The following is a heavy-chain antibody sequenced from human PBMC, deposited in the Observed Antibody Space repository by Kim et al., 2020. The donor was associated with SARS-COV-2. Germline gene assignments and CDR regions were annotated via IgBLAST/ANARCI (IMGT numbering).Heavy chain of an antibody. D-gene: IGHD6-13*01. J-gene: IGHJ6*01. V-gene: IGHV3-21*01. CDR3: ARDDYNVHIGAGGTSYY. CDR2: ISGSGGFT. Sequence: GGSLRLSCATSGFTFNRNNINWVRQAPGRGLEWVSSISGSGGFTYYADSIKGRFTISRDYAKNSVYLEMNSLRVEDTAVYYCARDDYNVHIGAGGTSYY. CDR1: GFTFNRNN.